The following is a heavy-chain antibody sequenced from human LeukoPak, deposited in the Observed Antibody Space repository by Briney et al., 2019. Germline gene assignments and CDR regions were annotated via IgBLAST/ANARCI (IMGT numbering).Heavy chain of an antibody. CDR2: IYSGGST. D-gene: IGHD4-17*01. CDR3: ARYGDYVY. Sequence: GGSLRLSCAASGFTVGTNYMSWVRQAPGQGLEWVSVIYSGGSTYYADSVKGRFTISRDNSKNTLYPQMNSLRAEDTAVYYCARYGDYVYWGQGTLATVSS. CDR1: GFTVGTNY. V-gene: IGHV3-53*01. J-gene: IGHJ4*02.